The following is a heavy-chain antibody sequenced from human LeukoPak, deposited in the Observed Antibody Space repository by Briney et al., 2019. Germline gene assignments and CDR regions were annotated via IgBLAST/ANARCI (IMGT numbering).Heavy chain of an antibody. J-gene: IGHJ4*02. CDR3: AKDGIGVAGTSAWY. CDR2: ISSSSSYT. V-gene: IGHV3-11*05. CDR1: GSTFSDYY. D-gene: IGHD6-19*01. Sequence: GGSLRLSCAASGSTFSDYYMSWIRQAPGKGLEWVSYISSSSSYTNYADSVKGRFTISRDNAKNSLYLQMNSLRAEDTAVYYCAKDGIGVAGTSAWYWGQGTQVTVSS.